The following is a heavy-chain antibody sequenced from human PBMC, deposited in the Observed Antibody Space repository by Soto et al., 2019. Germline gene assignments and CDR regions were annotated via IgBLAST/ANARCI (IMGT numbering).Heavy chain of an antibody. Sequence: ASVKVSCKASGYTFTSYDINWVRQATGQGLEWMGWMNPNSGNTGYAQKLQGRVTMTRNTSISTAYMELSSLRSEDTAVYYCARGKLHPINHYYGMDVWGQGTTVTVSS. CDR1: GYTFTSYD. J-gene: IGHJ6*02. V-gene: IGHV1-8*01. CDR3: ARGKLHPINHYYGMDV. D-gene: IGHD1-7*01. CDR2: MNPNSGNT.